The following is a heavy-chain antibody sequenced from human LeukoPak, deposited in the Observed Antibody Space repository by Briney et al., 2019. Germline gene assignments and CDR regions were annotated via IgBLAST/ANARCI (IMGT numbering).Heavy chain of an antibody. V-gene: IGHV3-21*04. J-gene: IGHJ4*02. D-gene: IGHD2-21*02. CDR3: ARDSLYCGGDCYGH. CDR2: ISSSSGYI. Sequence: GGSLRLSCAASGFTFSSYSMNWVRQAPGQGLEWVSSISSSSGYIWYVDSVKGRFTISRDNAKNSLYLQMNSLRAEDTAVYYCARDSLYCGGDCYGHWGQGTLVTVSS. CDR1: GFTFSSYS.